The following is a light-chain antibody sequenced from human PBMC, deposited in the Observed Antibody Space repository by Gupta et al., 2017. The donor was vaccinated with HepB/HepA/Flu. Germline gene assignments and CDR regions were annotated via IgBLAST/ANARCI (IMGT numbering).Light chain of an antibody. CDR2: AAS. V-gene: IGKV1-12*01. CDR3: QQGYSFPWA. CDR1: QGISSW. Sequence: DIQMTHSPSSVSASVGDRVTITCRPSQGISSWLVWYQQKPGKAPKLLIYAASSLQSGVPSRFSGSGSGTDFTLTITSLQPEDFATYYCQQGYSFPWAFGQGTKVEIK. J-gene: IGKJ1*01.